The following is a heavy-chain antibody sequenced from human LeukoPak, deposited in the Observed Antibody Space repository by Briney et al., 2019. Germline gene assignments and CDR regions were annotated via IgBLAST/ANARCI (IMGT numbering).Heavy chain of an antibody. CDR2: ISSSSSYI. J-gene: IGHJ4*02. CDR3: ARDREWFGEPSFDY. V-gene: IGHV3-21*01. CDR1: GFTFSSYS. Sequence: GGSLRLSCAASGFTFSSYSMNWVRQAPGKGLEWVSSISSSSSYIYYADSVKGRFTISGDNAKNSLYLQMNSLRAEDTAAYYCARDREWFGEPSFDYWGQGTLVTVSS. D-gene: IGHD3-10*01.